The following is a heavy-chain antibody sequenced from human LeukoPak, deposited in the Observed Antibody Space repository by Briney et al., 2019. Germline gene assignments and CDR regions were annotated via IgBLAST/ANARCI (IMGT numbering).Heavy chain of an antibody. CDR2: INPSGGST. J-gene: IGHJ4*02. CDR3: AKDRGWQYADYETVAVEH. V-gene: IGHV1-46*01. D-gene: IGHD4-17*01. CDR1: GYTFTSYY. Sequence: GASVKVSCKASGYTFTSYYMHWVRQAPGQGLEWMGIINPSGGSTSYAQKFQARVTMTTDTSTTTAYMELRSLRSDDTAVYYCAKDRGWQYADYETVAVEHWGQGTLVTVSS.